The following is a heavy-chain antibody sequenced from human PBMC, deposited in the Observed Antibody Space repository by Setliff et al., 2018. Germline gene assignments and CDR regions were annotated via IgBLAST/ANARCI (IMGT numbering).Heavy chain of an antibody. J-gene: IGHJ4*02. V-gene: IGHV4-4*07. Sequence: SSETLSLTCTVSGGSISSYYWSWIRQPAGKGLEWIGHIYIGGSANYNPSLKSRVTMSIDTSKNQFSLKLNSVTAADTAVYYCARSFSRREKFLLDYWGQGALVTVSS. CDR2: IYIGGSA. CDR3: ARSFSRREKFLLDY. CDR1: GGSISSYY.